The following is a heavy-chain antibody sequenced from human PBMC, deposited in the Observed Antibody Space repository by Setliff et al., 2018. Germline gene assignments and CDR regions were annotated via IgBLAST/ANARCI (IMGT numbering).Heavy chain of an antibody. CDR3: AIDSVVRGFINGDSFDY. J-gene: IGHJ4*02. Sequence: GASVKVSCKASGYTFNNYFLHWVRQAPGQGLEWMGRFHPYSGHTNYAQKFQGRVTMTEDTSTNTAYMELSSLRPEDTAVYYCAIDSVVRGFINGDSFDYWGQGTLVTVSS. V-gene: IGHV1-2*06. CDR1: GYTFNNYF. CDR2: FHPYSGHT. D-gene: IGHD3-10*01.